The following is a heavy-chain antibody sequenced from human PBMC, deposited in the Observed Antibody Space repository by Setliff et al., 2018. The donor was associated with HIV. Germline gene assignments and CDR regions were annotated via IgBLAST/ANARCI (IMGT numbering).Heavy chain of an antibody. CDR1: GGSISSSSYY. CDR3: ASTVGYSYHGGSFDI. CDR2: IYYSGST. J-gene: IGHJ3*02. Sequence: TSETLSLTCTVSGGSISSSSYYWGWIRQPPGKGLEWIGSIYYSGSTYYNPSLKSRVTISVDTSKNQFSLKLSSVTAADTAVYYCASTVGYSYHGGSFDIWGQGTMVTVSS. V-gene: IGHV4-39*01. D-gene: IGHD5-18*01.